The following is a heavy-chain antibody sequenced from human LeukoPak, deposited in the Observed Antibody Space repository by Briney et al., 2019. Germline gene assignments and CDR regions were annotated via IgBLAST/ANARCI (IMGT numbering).Heavy chain of an antibody. D-gene: IGHD3-10*01. Sequence: GGSLRLSCEASEFTFGNYAMSWVRQAPGKGLEWVSSISGSGGDTYYGDTLKGRFTISRDNFKNTLYLQMNSLRAEDTALYYCAKAVGRSYYGSGSYWDSWGQGTLVTVSS. CDR2: ISGSGGDT. J-gene: IGHJ4*02. V-gene: IGHV3-23*01. CDR1: EFTFGNYA. CDR3: AKAVGRSYYGSGSYWDS.